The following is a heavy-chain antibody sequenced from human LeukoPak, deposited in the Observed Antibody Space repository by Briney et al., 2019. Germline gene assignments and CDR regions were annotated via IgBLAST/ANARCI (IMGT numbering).Heavy chain of an antibody. J-gene: IGHJ5*02. Sequence: GGSLRLSCAASGFTFSDYYMSWIRQAPGKGLEWVSYISSSGSIIYYADAVKGRFTISRDNAKNSLYLQMNSLRAEDTAVYYCARVGGSYFGYWFDPWGQGTLVTVSS. CDR1: GFTFSDYY. D-gene: IGHD1-26*01. CDR3: ARVGGSYFGYWFDP. V-gene: IGHV3-11*01. CDR2: ISSSGSII.